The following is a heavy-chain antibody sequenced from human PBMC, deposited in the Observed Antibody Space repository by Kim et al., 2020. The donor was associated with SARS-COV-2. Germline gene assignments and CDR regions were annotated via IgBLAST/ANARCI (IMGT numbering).Heavy chain of an antibody. J-gene: IGHJ5*02. V-gene: IGHV4-59*01. D-gene: IGHD4-17*01. CDR1: GGSISSYY. CDR2: IYYSGST. Sequence: SETLSLTCTVSGGSISSYYWSWIRQPPGKGLEWIGYIYYSGSTNYNPSLKSRVTISVDTSKNQLSLKLSSVTAADTAVYYCAREYGDYLSWFDPWGQGTLVTVSS. CDR3: AREYGDYLSWFDP.